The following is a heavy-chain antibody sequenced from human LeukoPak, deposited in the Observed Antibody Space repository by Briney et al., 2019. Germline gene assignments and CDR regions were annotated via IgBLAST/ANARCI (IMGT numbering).Heavy chain of an antibody. D-gene: IGHD1-26*01. Sequence: GGSLRLSCAASGFTVTDYAMTWVRQAPGKGLEWVSSISASGGMTYYADSVKGRFTVSRDNSKNSLYLQMNSLTAADTAVYYCAKDRTIGTYYTFDHWGQGTLVTVSS. CDR1: GFTVTDYA. V-gene: IGHV3-23*01. CDR2: ISASGGMT. CDR3: AKDRTIGTYYTFDH. J-gene: IGHJ4*02.